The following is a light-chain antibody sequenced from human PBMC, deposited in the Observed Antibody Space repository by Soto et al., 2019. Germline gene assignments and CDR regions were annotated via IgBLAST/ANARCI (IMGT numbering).Light chain of an antibody. CDR3: QHRSNCPPYT. J-gene: IGKJ2*01. CDR2: DAS. V-gene: IGKV3-11*01. Sequence: EIVLTQSPATLSLSPGERATLSCRASQSVSSYLAWYQQKPGQAPRLLIYDASNRATGIPARFSGSGSGTDFTLTISRLEPEYFAVYYCQHRSNCPPYTFGQGTKLEIK. CDR1: QSVSSY.